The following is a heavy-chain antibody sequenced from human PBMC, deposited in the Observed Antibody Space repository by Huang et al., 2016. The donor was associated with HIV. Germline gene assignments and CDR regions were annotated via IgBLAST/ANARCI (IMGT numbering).Heavy chain of an antibody. Sequence: EVQLLESGGGLVQPGGSLRLSCAASGFTFIDFAMSWGRQAPGKGLGWVSAIRGSGHSTYYANSVKGRFTIARDNSKNTLYLQMNKLRVEDTAVYFCAKDPSSPYGDSYFEQWGQGTLVTVSP. CDR3: AKDPSSPYGDSYFEQ. CDR2: IRGSGHST. V-gene: IGHV3-23*01. J-gene: IGHJ4*02. CDR1: GFTFIDFA. D-gene: IGHD4-17*01.